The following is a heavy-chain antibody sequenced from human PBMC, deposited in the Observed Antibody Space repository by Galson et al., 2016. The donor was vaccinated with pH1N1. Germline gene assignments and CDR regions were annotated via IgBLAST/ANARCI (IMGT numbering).Heavy chain of an antibody. Sequence: SLRLSCAASGFTLSSYWMSWVRQAPGKGLEWVANMNQDGNKKYYVDSVKGRFTVSRDNAKNSLYLQMNSLRAEDTAVYYCARDSEYYRWYYFDPWGQGTLVTVSS. CDR2: MNQDGNKK. CDR1: GFTLSSYW. J-gene: IGHJ5*02. V-gene: IGHV3-7*01. D-gene: IGHD2/OR15-2a*01. CDR3: ARDSEYYRWYYFDP.